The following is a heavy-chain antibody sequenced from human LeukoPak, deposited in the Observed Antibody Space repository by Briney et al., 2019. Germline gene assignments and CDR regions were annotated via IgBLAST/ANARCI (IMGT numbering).Heavy chain of an antibody. CDR1: GFTFSSYG. CDR2: ISNNGGYT. Sequence: PGGSQRLSCAGSGFTFSSYGIHWVRQAPGKGLEWVSAISNNGGYTYYADSVQGRFTISRDNSKSTLCLQMNSLRAEDTAVYYCAKQLGYCSDGSCYFPYWGQGTLVTVSS. CDR3: AKQLGYCSDGSCYFPY. V-gene: IGHV3-23*01. D-gene: IGHD2-15*01. J-gene: IGHJ4*02.